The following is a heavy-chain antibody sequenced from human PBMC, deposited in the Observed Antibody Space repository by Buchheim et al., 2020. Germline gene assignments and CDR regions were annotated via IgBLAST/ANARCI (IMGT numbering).Heavy chain of an antibody. V-gene: IGHV3-7*01. CDR3: ARGHTSSAGIY. CDR2: INNDGSER. J-gene: IGHJ4*02. CDR1: GFTFSGYW. Sequence: EVQLLESGGGLVQPGGSLRLSCRGSGFTFSGYWMSWVRQAPGKGLEWVANINNDGSERYHVDSVKGRFTVSRDNAEKSLFLQMNSLRGEDTAVYYCARGHTSSAGIYWGQGTL. D-gene: IGHD6-13*01.